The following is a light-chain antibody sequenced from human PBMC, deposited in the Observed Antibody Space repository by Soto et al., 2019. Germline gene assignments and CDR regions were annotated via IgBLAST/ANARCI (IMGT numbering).Light chain of an antibody. CDR1: QSVRIRC. J-gene: IGKJ1*01. Sequence: ETVLTQSPGTLSLSPGERATLSCRASQSVRIRCLAWYQQKPGQAPRLLIFGASSRATGIPDRFSGSGSGTDFTLTISRLEPEDFAVYYCQHYGTSPWTFGQGTKVEIK. V-gene: IGKV3-20*01. CDR3: QHYGTSPWT. CDR2: GAS.